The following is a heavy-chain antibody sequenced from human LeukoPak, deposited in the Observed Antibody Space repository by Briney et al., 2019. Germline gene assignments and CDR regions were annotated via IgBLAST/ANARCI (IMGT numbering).Heavy chain of an antibody. Sequence: SETLSLTCTVSGGSISSSPYYWGWIRQPPGKGLEWIGSIYYSGTTHYNPSLESRVTISVDTSKNQFSLKLASVTAADTAIYYCAKGAGGSSYYNWFDPWGQGTLVTVSS. D-gene: IGHD5-18*01. CDR3: AKGAGGSSYYNWFDP. CDR2: IYYSGTT. V-gene: IGHV4-39*07. J-gene: IGHJ5*02. CDR1: GGSISSSPYY.